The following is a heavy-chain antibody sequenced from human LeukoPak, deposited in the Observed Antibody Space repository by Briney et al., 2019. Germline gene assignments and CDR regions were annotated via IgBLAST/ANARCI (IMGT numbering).Heavy chain of an antibody. CDR3: ARTRGYYGSGSYYHPGDY. Sequence: GGSLRLSCAASGFTFSSYWMSWVRQAPGKGLEWVANIKQDGSEKYYVDSVKGRFTISRDNAKNSLYLQMNSLRAEDTAVYYCARTRGYYGSGSYYHPGDYWGQGTLVTVSS. CDR2: IKQDGSEK. CDR1: GFTFSSYW. J-gene: IGHJ4*02. V-gene: IGHV3-7*01. D-gene: IGHD3-10*01.